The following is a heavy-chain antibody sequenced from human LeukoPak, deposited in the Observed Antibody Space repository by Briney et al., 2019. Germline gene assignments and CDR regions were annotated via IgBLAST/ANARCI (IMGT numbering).Heavy chain of an antibody. D-gene: IGHD3-10*01. CDR1: GFTFSSYW. CDR2: IKQDGREK. CDR3: AREYDSGSYYNFGY. V-gene: IGHV3-7*01. J-gene: IGHJ4*02. Sequence: PGGSLRLSCAASGFTFSSYWMSWVRQAPGKGLEWVANIKQDGREKYYVDSVRGRFTISRDNAKNSLYLQMNSLRAEDTAVYYCAREYDSGSYYNFGYWGQGTLVTVSS.